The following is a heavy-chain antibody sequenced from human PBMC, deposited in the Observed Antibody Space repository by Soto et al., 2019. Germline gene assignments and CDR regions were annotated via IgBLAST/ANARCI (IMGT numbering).Heavy chain of an antibody. J-gene: IGHJ6*02. CDR2: IYYSGTT. V-gene: IGHV4-59*05. CDR1: GGSISSYY. CDR3: ARLHGYCISSSCHGHYAMDV. Sequence: SETLSLTCTVSGGSISSYYWSWIRQPPGKGLEWIGGIYYSGTTYNNPSLNSRVTLSVDTSKNHFSLNVTSVTAADTAMYYCARLHGYCISSSCHGHYAMDVWGQGTTVTVSS. D-gene: IGHD2-2*01.